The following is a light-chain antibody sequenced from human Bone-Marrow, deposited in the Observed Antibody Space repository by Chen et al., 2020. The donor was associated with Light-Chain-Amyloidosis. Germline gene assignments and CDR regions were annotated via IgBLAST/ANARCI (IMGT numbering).Light chain of an antibody. J-gene: IGLJ3*02. CDR1: SSDVGRYNV. V-gene: IGLV2-23*02. CDR3: CSYAGGRANWV. CDR2: EVS. Sequence: QSALTQPASVSGSPGQSITISCTGTSSDVGRYNVVSWYQQHPGKAPKLMISEVSKRPSGVSNRFSGSKSGNTASLTISGLQAEDEADYYCCSYAGGRANWVFGGGTKVTVL.